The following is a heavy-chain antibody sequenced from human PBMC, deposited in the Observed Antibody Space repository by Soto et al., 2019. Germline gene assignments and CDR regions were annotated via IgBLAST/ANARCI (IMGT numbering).Heavy chain of an antibody. CDR3: ARNSSPGELDY. Sequence: ASVKVSCKASGYTFTSYYMHWVRQAPGQGLEWMGLINPSGGSTSYAQKFQGRVTMTRDTSTSTVYMELSSLRSEDTAVYYCARNSSPGELDYWGQGTLVTVSS. CDR2: INPSGGST. J-gene: IGHJ4*02. D-gene: IGHD1-26*01. V-gene: IGHV1-46*01. CDR1: GYTFTSYY.